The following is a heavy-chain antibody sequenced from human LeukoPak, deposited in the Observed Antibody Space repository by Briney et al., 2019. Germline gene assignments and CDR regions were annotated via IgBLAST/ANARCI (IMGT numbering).Heavy chain of an antibody. D-gene: IGHD3-22*01. V-gene: IGHV4-59*11. CDR1: GGSINSHY. CDR2: IFYSGST. CDR3: AREGISGYYYGVDP. J-gene: IGHJ5*02. Sequence: SETLSLTRTVSGGSINSHYWSWIRQPPGKGLEWIGNIFYSGSTNYNPSLKSRVTISVDTSKNQFSLKLSSMTASDTAVYYCAREGISGYYYGVDPWGQGTLVTVSS.